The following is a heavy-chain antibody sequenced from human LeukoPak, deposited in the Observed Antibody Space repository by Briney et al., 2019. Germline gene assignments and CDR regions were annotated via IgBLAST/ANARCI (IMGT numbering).Heavy chain of an antibody. D-gene: IGHD3-16*01. CDR2: IIPIFGTA. CDR3: ARDEVHLGGDHYYYYMDV. J-gene: IGHJ6*03. Sequence: ASVKVSCKASGYTFTSYGISWVRQAPGQGLEWMGGIIPIFGTANYAQKFQGRVTITADESTSTAYMELSSLRSEDTAVYYCARDEVHLGGDHYYYYMDVWGKGTTVTVSS. CDR1: GYTFTSYG. V-gene: IGHV1-69*13.